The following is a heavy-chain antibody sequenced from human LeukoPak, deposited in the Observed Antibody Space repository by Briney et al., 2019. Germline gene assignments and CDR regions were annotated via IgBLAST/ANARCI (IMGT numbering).Heavy chain of an antibody. CDR1: GLTFDNAW. CDR2: IKSKNVGETT. V-gene: IGHV3-15*01. D-gene: IGHD4-23*01. J-gene: IGHJ4*02. Sequence: GGSLRLSCVVSGLTFDNAWMSWVRQAPGKWLEWVGRIKSKNVGETTEYAAPVQGRFTISRDDSKNTVYLQMSNLKTEDTAVYYCTTGPGNSGYWGQGTLVTVSS. CDR3: TTGPGNSGY.